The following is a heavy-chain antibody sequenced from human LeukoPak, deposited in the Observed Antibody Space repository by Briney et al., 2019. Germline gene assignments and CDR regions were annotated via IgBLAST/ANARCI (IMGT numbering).Heavy chain of an antibody. V-gene: IGHV3-21*01. Sequence: GGSLRLSCAASGFTFSSYSMNWVRQAPGKGLEWVSSISSSSSYIYYADSVKGRFTISRDNAKNSLYLQMNSLRAEDTAVYYCARDQGYDILTGYYPFDYWGQGTLVTVSS. CDR3: ARDQGYDILTGYYPFDY. CDR2: ISSSSSYI. D-gene: IGHD3-9*01. J-gene: IGHJ4*02. CDR1: GFTFSSYS.